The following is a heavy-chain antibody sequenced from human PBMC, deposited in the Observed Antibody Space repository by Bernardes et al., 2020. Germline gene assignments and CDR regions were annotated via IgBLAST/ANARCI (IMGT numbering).Heavy chain of an antibody. J-gene: IGHJ6*02. V-gene: IGHV3-53*01. Sequence: GGSLRLSCAASGFTVSSNYMSWVRQAPGKGLEWVSVIYSGGSTYYADSVKGRFTISRDNSKNTLYLQMNSLRAEDTAVYYCARDREFYGSGKPGDYYYGMDVWGQGTTVTVSS. CDR3: ARDREFYGSGKPGDYYYGMDV. CDR2: IYSGGST. D-gene: IGHD3-10*01. CDR1: GFTVSSNY.